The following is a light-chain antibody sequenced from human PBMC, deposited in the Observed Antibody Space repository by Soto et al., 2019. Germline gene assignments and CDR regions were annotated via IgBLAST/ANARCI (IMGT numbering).Light chain of an antibody. CDR2: GAS. J-gene: IGKJ1*01. CDR1: QSVSSSY. V-gene: IGKV3-20*01. Sequence: EIVLTQSPGTLSLSPGERATLSCRASQSVSSSYLAWYQQKPGQAPRLLIYGASSRATGIPDRFSGSGSGTDFTLTISRLEPEDFAVYYCQQYVSSPRXTFGQGTKVDIK. CDR3: QQYVSSPRXT.